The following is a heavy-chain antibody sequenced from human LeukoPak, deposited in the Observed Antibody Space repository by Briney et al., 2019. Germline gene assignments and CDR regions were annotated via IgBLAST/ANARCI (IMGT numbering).Heavy chain of an antibody. D-gene: IGHD1-26*01. CDR2: ISYDGSNK. Sequence: GSLRLSCAASGFTFSSYAMHWVRQAPGKGLEWVAVISYDGSNKYYADSVKGRFTISRDNSKNTLYLQMNSLRAEDTAVYYCTTEYLELGNFDYWGQGTLVTVSS. J-gene: IGHJ4*02. V-gene: IGHV3-30-3*01. CDR1: GFTFSSYA. CDR3: TTEYLELGNFDY.